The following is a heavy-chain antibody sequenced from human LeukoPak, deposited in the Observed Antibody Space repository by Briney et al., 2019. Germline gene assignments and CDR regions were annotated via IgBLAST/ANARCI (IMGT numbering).Heavy chain of an antibody. CDR1: GFTFSSYS. V-gene: IGHV3-64D*06. J-gene: IGHJ4*02. Sequence: GGSLRLSCSASGFTFSSYSMDWVRQAPGKGPEYVSGINNNGSATQYVDSVKGRFTISRDNSKNTVYLQMSSLRPEDTAVYYCVKAKVGATFDSWGQGALVTVSS. D-gene: IGHD1-26*01. CDR3: VKAKVGATFDS. CDR2: INNNGSAT.